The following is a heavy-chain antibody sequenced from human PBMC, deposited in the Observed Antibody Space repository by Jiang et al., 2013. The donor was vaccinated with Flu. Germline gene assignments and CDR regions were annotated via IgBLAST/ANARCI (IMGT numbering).Heavy chain of an antibody. V-gene: IGHV5-10-1*01. CDR2: IDPSDSYT. J-gene: IGHJ4*02. Sequence: GAEVKKPGESLRISCKGPGYSFTSYWISWVRQMPGKGLEWMGRIDPSDSYTNYSPSFQGHVTISADKSISTAYLQWSSLKASDTAMYYCASRGATTVVTTDYWGQGTLVTVSS. CDR1: GYSFTSYW. D-gene: IGHD4-23*01. CDR3: ASRGATTVVTTDY.